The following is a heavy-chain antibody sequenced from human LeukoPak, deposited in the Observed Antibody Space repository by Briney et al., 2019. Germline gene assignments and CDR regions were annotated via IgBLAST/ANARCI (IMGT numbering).Heavy chain of an antibody. CDR3: ARLNRGVIIRPLDY. Sequence: GESLKISYKASRYSFTSYWIGWVRQMPGKGLEWMGIIYPGDSDSPSFQGQVTISADKSISTAYLQWSSLKASDTAMYYCARLNRGVIIRPLDYWGQGTLVTVSS. V-gene: IGHV5-51*01. CDR1: RYSFTSYW. J-gene: IGHJ4*02. D-gene: IGHD3-10*01. CDR2: IYPGDSD.